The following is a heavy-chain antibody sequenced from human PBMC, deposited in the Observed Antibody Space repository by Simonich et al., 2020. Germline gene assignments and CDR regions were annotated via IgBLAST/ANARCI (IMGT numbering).Heavy chain of an antibody. V-gene: IGHV1-24*01. CDR3: ATGNLPTTQGGVFDY. J-gene: IGHJ4*02. CDR2: FDPEDGET. CDR1: GYTLNELS. D-gene: IGHD5-12*01. Sequence: VHGGAEVKKPGASVKVSCKVSGYTLNELSMHWVRQAPGKGLEWMGGFDPEDGETIYAQKFQGRVTMTEDTSTDTAYMELSSLRSEDTAVYYCATGNLPTTQGGVFDYWGQGTLVTVSS.